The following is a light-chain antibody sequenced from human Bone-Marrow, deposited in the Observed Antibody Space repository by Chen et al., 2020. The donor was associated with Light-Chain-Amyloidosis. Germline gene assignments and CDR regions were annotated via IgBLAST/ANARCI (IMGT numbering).Light chain of an antibody. CDR1: NIGSTS. Sequence: SYVLTQPSSVSVAPGQTATIACGGNNIGSTSVHWYQQTPGQAPLLVVYDDSDRPSGIPERLSGSNSGNTATLTISRVEAGDEVDYYCQVWDRCSDRPVFVGGTKLTVL. V-gene: IGLV3-21*02. CDR2: DDS. CDR3: QVWDRCSDRPV. J-gene: IGLJ3*02.